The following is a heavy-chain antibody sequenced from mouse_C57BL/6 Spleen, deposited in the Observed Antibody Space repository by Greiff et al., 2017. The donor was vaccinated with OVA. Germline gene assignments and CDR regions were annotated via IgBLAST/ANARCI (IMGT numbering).Heavy chain of an antibody. Sequence: EVKLVESGGGLVKPGGSLKLSCAASGFTFSDYGMHWVRQAPEKGLEWVAYLSSGSSTIYYADTVKGRFTISRDNAKNTLFLQMTSLRVEDTAMYYCATGTGAYWGQGTLVTVSA. CDR3: ATGTGAY. J-gene: IGHJ3*01. V-gene: IGHV5-17*01. CDR1: GFTFSDYG. CDR2: LSSGSSTI. D-gene: IGHD4-1*01.